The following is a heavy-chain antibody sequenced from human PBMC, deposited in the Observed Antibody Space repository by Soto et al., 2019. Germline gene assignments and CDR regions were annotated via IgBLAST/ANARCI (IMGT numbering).Heavy chain of an antibody. CDR3: ARGGSGYVSFNAF. V-gene: IGHV1-69*01. CDR1: GGIFSSYA. CDR2: IIPIFGTA. D-gene: IGHD3-22*01. J-gene: IGHJ4*02. Sequence: QAQLVQSGAEVKKPGSSVKVSCKASGGIFSSYAISWVRQAPGQGLEWMGGIIPIFGTANYAQKFQGRVTITADEATTTAYMDLSSLKSEDTAIYYCARGGSGYVSFNAFWGQGTLGSVAS.